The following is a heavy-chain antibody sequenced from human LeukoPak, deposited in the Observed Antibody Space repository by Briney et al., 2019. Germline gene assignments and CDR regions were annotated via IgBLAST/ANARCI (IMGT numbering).Heavy chain of an antibody. CDR3: ASIGRKMARTYYDSSGYYRDY. V-gene: IGHV4-39*07. CDR1: GGSIRSSYYY. J-gene: IGHJ4*02. CDR2: INHSGST. Sequence: PSETLSLTCTVSGGSIRSSYYYWSWIRQPPGKGLEWIGEINHSGSTNYNPSLKSRVTISVDTSKNQFSLKLSSVTAADTAVYYCASIGRKMARTYYDSSGYYRDYWGQGTLVTVSS. D-gene: IGHD3-22*01.